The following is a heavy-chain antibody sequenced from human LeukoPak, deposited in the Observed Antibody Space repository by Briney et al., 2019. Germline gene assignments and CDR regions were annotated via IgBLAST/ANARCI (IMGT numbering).Heavy chain of an antibody. V-gene: IGHV3-11*01. D-gene: IGHD3-10*01. J-gene: IGHJ6*02. CDR2: ISSSGSTI. Sequence: GGSLRLSCAASGFTFSDYYMSWIRQAPGKGLEWVSYISSSGSTIYYADSVKGRFTISRGNAKNSLYLQMNSLRAEDTAVYYCARDQGRVRGVYYYYGMDVWGQGTTVTVSS. CDR1: GFTFSDYY. CDR3: ARDQGRVRGVYYYYGMDV.